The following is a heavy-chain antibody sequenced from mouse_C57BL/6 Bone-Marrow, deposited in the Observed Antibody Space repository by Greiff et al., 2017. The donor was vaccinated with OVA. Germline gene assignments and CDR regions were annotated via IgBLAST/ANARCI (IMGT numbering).Heavy chain of an antibody. CDR1: GYSFTGYY. CDR2: INPSTGGT. D-gene: IGHD4-1*01. J-gene: IGHJ2*01. V-gene: IGHV1-42*01. CDR3: ARASWDFDY. Sequence: VQLQQSGPELVKPGASVKISCKASGYSFTGYYMNWVKQSPEKSLEWIGEINPSTGGTTYNQKFKAKATLTVDKSSSTAYMQLKSLTSEDSAVYYCARASWDFDYWGQGTTLTVSS.